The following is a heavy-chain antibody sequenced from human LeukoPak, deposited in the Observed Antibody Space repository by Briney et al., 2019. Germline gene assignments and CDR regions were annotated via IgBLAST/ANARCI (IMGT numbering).Heavy chain of an antibody. Sequence: GSSVTVSCKASGGTFTSYAISWVRQAPGQGLEWMGGIFPVFGTTEYAQKFQGRVTFTADESTSTAYMELSSLKSDDTAVYFCAREAEGLGYCSGGRCYDWYFDIWGRGTLVTVSS. CDR1: GGTFTSYA. CDR3: AREAEGLGYCSGGRCYDWYFDI. CDR2: IFPVFGTT. D-gene: IGHD2-15*01. J-gene: IGHJ2*01. V-gene: IGHV1-69*01.